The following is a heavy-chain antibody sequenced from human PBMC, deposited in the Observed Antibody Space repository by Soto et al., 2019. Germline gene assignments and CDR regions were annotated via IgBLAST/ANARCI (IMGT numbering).Heavy chain of an antibody. CDR3: ARDKGGKTTGTTFVY. V-gene: IGHV3-21*01. CDR1: GFTFSSYS. D-gene: IGHD4-17*01. J-gene: IGHJ4*02. CDR2: ISSSSSYI. Sequence: GGSLRLSCAASGFTFSSYSMNWVRQAPGKGLEWVSSISSSSSYIYYADSVKGRFTISRDNAKNSLYLQMNSMRAEDTAVYYWARDKGGKTTGTTFVYWGQGTLVTVSS.